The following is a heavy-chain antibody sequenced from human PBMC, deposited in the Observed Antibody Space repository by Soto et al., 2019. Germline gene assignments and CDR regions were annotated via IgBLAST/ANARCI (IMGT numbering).Heavy chain of an antibody. J-gene: IGHJ6*02. CDR3: ARAKTSSGMDL. Sequence: QVQLVQSGAEVKKPGASVKVSCKASGYTFTSYDINWVRQATGQGLDGMRWMNPNSGNTGYAQKFQGRVTMTRNTSITTASPELSSLSSEHTAVYYFARAKTSSGMDLWGQGTTVTVS. CDR2: MNPNSGNT. V-gene: IGHV1-8*01. CDR1: GYTFTSYD.